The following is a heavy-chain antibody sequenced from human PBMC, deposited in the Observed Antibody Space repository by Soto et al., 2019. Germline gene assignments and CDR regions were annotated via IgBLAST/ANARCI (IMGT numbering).Heavy chain of an antibody. J-gene: IGHJ4*02. CDR1: GFTFSDYY. CDR3: AKGQSPLTYYYDSSGYLGPY. CDR2: ISYDGGNK. V-gene: IGHV3-30*18. Sequence: PGGSLRLSCAVSGFTFSDYYMTWIRQAPGTGLEWVAVISYDGGNKYYADSVKSRFTISRDNSKNTLYLQMNSLRAEDTAVYYCAKGQSPLTYYYDSSGYLGPYWGQGTLVTVSS. D-gene: IGHD3-22*01.